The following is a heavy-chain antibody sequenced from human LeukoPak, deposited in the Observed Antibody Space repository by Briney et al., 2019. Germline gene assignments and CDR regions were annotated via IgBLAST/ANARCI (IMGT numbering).Heavy chain of an antibody. CDR3: ARDLRYYDSSGYYYPWWFDP. V-gene: IGHV1-2*02. CDR1: GYTFTGYY. Sequence: ASVKVSCKASGYTFTGYYMHWVRQAPGQGLEWMGWINPNSGGTNYAQKFQGRVTMTRDTSISTAYMELSRLRSDDTAVYYCARDLRYYDSSGYYYPWWFDPWGQGTLVTVSS. J-gene: IGHJ5*02. CDR2: INPNSGGT. D-gene: IGHD3-22*01.